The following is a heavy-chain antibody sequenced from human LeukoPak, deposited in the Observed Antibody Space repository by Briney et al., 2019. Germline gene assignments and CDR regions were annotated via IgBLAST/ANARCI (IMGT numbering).Heavy chain of an antibody. J-gene: IGHJ5*02. V-gene: IGHV4-38-2*02. CDR3: ARGGYYGSGNDFRFDP. CDR1: GYSINSGYD. Sequence: SDTESLPCTVSGYSINSGYDWGWTRQPPGKGLEWIGSIFHSGNTYYNPSLKSRITISVDTSKNQLSLKLSSVTAADTAVYYCARGGYYGSGNDFRFDPWGQGTQVTVSS. D-gene: IGHD3-10*01. CDR2: IFHSGNT.